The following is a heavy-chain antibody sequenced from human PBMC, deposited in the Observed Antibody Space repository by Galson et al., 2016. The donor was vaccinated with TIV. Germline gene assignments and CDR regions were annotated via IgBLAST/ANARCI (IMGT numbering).Heavy chain of an antibody. Sequence: TLSLTCTVSGGSMTNDDYYWSWVRQSPGKGLEWIGYIHYSGSTDYNPPLKNRVAISADTSKNQFSLNLNSVTAADTAVYYCARLVVVLVNFDSWGQGALVTVSS. D-gene: IGHD2-21*01. CDR3: ARLVVVLVNFDS. CDR2: IHYSGST. J-gene: IGHJ4*02. V-gene: IGHV4-30-4*08. CDR1: GGSMTNDDYY.